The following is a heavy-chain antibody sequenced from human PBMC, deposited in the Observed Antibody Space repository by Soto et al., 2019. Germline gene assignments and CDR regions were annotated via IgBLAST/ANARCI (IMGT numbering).Heavy chain of an antibody. J-gene: IGHJ4*02. D-gene: IGHD6-19*01. V-gene: IGHV1-8*01. CDR2: MNPNSGNT. Sequence: QVQLVQSGAEVKKPGASVKVSCKASGYTLTSYDINWVRQATGQGLEWMGWMNPNSGNTGYAQKFQGRVTMTRKTSISTAYMEQSSVRSEDTAVYYGARAPGRLADFDYWGQGTLVTVSS. CDR3: ARAPGRLADFDY. CDR1: GYTLTSYD.